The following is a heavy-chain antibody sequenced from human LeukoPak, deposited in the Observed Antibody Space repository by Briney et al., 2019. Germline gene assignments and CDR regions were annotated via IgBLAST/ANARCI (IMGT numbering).Heavy chain of an antibody. CDR2: IYPGGSDT. Sequence: GESLKISCKGSGYSFTSYWIGWVRQMPGKGLEWMGIIYPGGSDTTYSPSFQGQVTISADKSISTAYLQWSSLKASDTAMYYCARLNRGVEVAGSGNWFDPWGQGTLVTVSS. CDR3: ARLNRGVEVAGSGNWFDP. D-gene: IGHD6-19*01. J-gene: IGHJ5*02. CDR1: GYSFTSYW. V-gene: IGHV5-51*01.